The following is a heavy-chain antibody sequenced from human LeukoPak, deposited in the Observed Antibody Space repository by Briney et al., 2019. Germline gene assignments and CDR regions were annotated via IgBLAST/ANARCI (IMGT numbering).Heavy chain of an antibody. CDR1: GFTFSSYA. D-gene: IGHD3-9*01. J-gene: IGHJ4*02. CDR3: AREYYDILTGHYKGGFDY. Sequence: GGSLRLSCAASGFTFSSYAMHWVRQAPGKGLEWVAVISYDGSNKYYADSVKGRFTISRDNSKNTLYLQMNSLRAEDTAVYYCAREYYDILTGHYKGGFDYWGQGTLVTVSS. CDR2: ISYDGSNK. V-gene: IGHV3-30-3*01.